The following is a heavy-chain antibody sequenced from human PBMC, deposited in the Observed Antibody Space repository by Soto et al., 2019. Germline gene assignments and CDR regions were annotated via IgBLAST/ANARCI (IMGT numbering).Heavy chain of an antibody. D-gene: IGHD2-21*02. J-gene: IGHJ4*02. CDR2: IRSKAYGGTT. CDR1: GFTFGDYA. V-gene: IGHV3-49*03. Sequence: GGSLRLSCTASGFTFGDYAMSWFRQAPGKGLEWVGFIRSKAYGGTTEYAASVQGRFTISRDDSKTIAYLQMNSLKTEDTAVYYCARGTDRRHAYCGGDCYSDYWGQGTLVTVSS. CDR3: ARGTDRRHAYCGGDCYSDY.